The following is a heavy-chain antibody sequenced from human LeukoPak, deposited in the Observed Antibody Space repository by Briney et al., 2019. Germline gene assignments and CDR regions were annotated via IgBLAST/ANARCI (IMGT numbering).Heavy chain of an antibody. V-gene: IGHV4-39*01. CDR2: IYYGGNT. D-gene: IGHD3-9*01. CDR3: ARLNYDILTGSRNWFDP. Sequence: PSETLSLTCTVSGGSIRRSSYYWGWIRQPPGKGLEWIGTIYYGGNTYYTPSLKSRVTISVDTSKNQFSLKLSSVTAADTAVYYCARLNYDILTGSRNWFDPWGQGTLVTVSS. CDR1: GGSIRRSSYY. J-gene: IGHJ5*02.